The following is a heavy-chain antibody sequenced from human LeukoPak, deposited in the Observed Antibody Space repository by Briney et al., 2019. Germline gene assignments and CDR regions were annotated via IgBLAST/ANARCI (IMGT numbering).Heavy chain of an antibody. J-gene: IGHJ6*04. CDR1: GFSFSRYG. CDR3: AELGITMIGGV. V-gene: IGHV3-30*02. D-gene: IGHD3-10*02. CDR2: IQYDGSNE. Sequence: GGSLRLSCAASGFSFSRYGMHWVRQAPGKGLEGVAYIQYDGSNEQYANSVKGRFTISRDNAKNSLYLQMNSLRAEDTAVYYCAELGITMIGGVWGKGTTVTISS.